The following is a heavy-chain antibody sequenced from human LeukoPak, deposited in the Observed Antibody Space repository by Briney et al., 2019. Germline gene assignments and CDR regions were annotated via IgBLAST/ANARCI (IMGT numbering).Heavy chain of an antibody. CDR1: GFTFSSYG. Sequence: GSLRLSCAASGFTFSSYGMHWVRQAPGKGLEWVAFIRYDGSNKYYADSVKGRFTISRDNSKNTLYLQMNSLRAGDTAVYYCAKRGGVVVPAAAYYFDYWGQGTLVTVSS. CDR3: AKRGGVVVPAAAYYFDY. V-gene: IGHV3-30*02. CDR2: IRYDGSNK. D-gene: IGHD2-2*01. J-gene: IGHJ4*02.